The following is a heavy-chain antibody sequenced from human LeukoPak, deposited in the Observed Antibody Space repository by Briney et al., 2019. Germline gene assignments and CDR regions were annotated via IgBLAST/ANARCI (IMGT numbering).Heavy chain of an antibody. J-gene: IGHJ6*03. Sequence: GGSLRLSCAASGFTFSSYAMSWVRQAPGKGLEWVSAISGSGGSTYYADSVKGRFTISRDNSKNTLYLQMNSLRAEDTAVYYCARVPPLGYCSGGSCLLYYYYYMDVWGKGTTVTVSS. V-gene: IGHV3-23*01. CDR3: ARVPPLGYCSGGSCLLYYYYYMDV. D-gene: IGHD2-15*01. CDR1: GFTFSSYA. CDR2: ISGSGGST.